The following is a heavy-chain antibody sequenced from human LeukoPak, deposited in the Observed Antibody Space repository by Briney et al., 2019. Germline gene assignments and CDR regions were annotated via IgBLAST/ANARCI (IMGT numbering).Heavy chain of an antibody. CDR3: ARGLSMIVVVVHDWYFDL. D-gene: IGHD3-22*01. CDR2: IYYSRST. Sequence: PSETLSLTCTVSGGSASSGSYYWSWIRQPPGKGLEWIGNIYYSRSTHYSPSLKSRVTISVDTSKNQFSLKLSSVTAADTAVYYCARGLSMIVVVVHDWYFDLWGRGTLVTVSS. V-gene: IGHV4-39*01. J-gene: IGHJ2*01. CDR1: GGSASSGSYY.